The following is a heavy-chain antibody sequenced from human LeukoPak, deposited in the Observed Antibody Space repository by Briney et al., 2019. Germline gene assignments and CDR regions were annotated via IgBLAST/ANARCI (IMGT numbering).Heavy chain of an antibody. J-gene: IGHJ5*02. V-gene: IGHV3-53*01. CDR3: PTRGA. CDR2: IFTGSLDGRT. Sequence: GGSLRLSCAASGFGFTSAFMTSVRQAPGKGLEWLSIIFTGSLDGRTAHADSVKGRFTISRDNSANTLYLQMDSLRTDDTATYYCPTRGAWGPGTLVTVSS. CDR1: GFGFTSAF.